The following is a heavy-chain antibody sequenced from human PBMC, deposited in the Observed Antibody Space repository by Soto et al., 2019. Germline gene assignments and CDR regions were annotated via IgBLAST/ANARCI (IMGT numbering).Heavy chain of an antibody. V-gene: IGHV4-59*01. Sequence: SETLSLTCTVSGGSISSYYWSWIRQPPGKGLEWIGYIYYSGSTNYNPSLKSRVTISVDTSKNQFSLKLSSVTAADTAVYYCARMVVTATNGRFDYWGQGTLVTVSS. CDR2: IYYSGST. D-gene: IGHD2-21*02. CDR1: GGSISSYY. J-gene: IGHJ4*02. CDR3: ARMVVTATNGRFDY.